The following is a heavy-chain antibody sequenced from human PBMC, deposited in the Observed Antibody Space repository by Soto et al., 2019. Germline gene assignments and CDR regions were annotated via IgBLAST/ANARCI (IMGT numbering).Heavy chain of an antibody. CDR1: GFTFSNYC. CDR3: ARLTAYHSGPYY. D-gene: IGHD1-1*01. V-gene: IGHV3-74*01. J-gene: IGHJ4*02. Sequence: EVQLVESGGGVVQPGGSLSLSCAASGFTFSNYCMHWVRQAPGKGLMWVSRISSDGSSTYYADSVKGRFTISRDNAKNTLYLQMNSLRAEDTAVYYCARLTAYHSGPYYWGQGTLVTVS. CDR2: ISSDGSST.